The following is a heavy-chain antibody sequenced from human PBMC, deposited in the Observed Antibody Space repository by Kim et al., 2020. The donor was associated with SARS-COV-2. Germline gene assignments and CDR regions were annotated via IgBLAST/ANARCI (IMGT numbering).Heavy chain of an antibody. D-gene: IGHD3-10*01. Sequence: ADSVKGRFTISRDDSKNTLYRQMDSLRAEDTDVYYCAKAWATYYYGSGSYYWGQGTLVTVSS. V-gene: IGHV3-23*01. CDR3: AKAWATYYYGSGSYY. J-gene: IGHJ4*02.